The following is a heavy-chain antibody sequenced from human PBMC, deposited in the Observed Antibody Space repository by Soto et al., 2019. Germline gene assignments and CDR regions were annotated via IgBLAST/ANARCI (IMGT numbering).Heavy chain of an antibody. Sequence: GXSXRLSCAASEFTFRSDSMIWVRQAPGKGLEWVSGXHGGGXITYYAESVKGXFTISRDXXKNTPYLKMTSLRDEDKDVFYCARGHFGVKMDVWGQGTPVTVCS. CDR3: ARGHFGVKMDV. J-gene: IGHJ6*02. CDR1: EFTFRSDS. CDR2: XHGGGXIT. V-gene: IGHV3-23*01. D-gene: IGHD3-3*01.